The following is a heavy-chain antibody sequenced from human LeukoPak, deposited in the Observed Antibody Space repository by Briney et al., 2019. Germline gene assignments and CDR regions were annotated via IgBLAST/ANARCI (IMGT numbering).Heavy chain of an antibody. Sequence: GGSLRLSCAASGFTFSSYGMYWVRQAPGKGLEWVAVIWYDGSNKYYADSVKGRFTISRDNSKNTLYLQMNSLRAEDMAVYYCAKVSARGSGWYPYYYYYMDVWGKGTTVTVSS. V-gene: IGHV3-33*06. CDR1: GFTFSSYG. J-gene: IGHJ6*03. CDR2: IWYDGSNK. CDR3: AKVSARGSGWYPYYYYYMDV. D-gene: IGHD6-19*01.